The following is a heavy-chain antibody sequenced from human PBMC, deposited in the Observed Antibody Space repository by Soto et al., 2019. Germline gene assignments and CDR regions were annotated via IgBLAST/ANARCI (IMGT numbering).Heavy chain of an antibody. CDR1: GGSIINNDW. Sequence: QVQLQESGPGLVKPSGTLSLTCAVSGGSIINNDWWSWVRQPPGKGLEWIGEIYHSGSANYNPSLRSRVSISIVTSSNPFSLRLTSVTAADTAVNFCATEIPIGPGIIRVSWGQGTLVTVSS. J-gene: IGHJ5*02. CDR2: IYHSGSA. V-gene: IGHV4-4*02. CDR3: ATEIPIGPGIIRVS. D-gene: IGHD2-21*01.